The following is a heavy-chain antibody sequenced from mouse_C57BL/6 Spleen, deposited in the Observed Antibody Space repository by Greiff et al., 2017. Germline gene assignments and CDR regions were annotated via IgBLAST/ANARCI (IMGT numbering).Heavy chain of an antibody. CDR2: IYPGDGDT. J-gene: IGHJ2*01. CDR3: ARREDYGSNY. V-gene: IGHV1-82*01. Sequence: QVQLQQSGPELVKPGASVKISCKASGYAFSSSWMNWVKQRPGKGLEWIGRIYPGDGDTNYTGKLKGKATLTADKSSSTAYMQLSSLTSEDSAVYFCARREDYGSNYWGQGTTLTVSS. CDR1: GYAFSSSW. D-gene: IGHD1-1*01.